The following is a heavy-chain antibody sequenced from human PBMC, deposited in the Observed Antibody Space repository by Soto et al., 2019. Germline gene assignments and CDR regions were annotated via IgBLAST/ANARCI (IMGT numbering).Heavy chain of an antibody. CDR3: ARDWVGATHYYYGMDV. J-gene: IGHJ6*02. Sequence: PSETLSLTCAVYGGYFSGNYCILIRQSPGKGLEWIGEIYHSGSTKYNPSLKSRVTISVDTSKNQFSLKLSSVTAADTAVYYCARDWVGATHYYYGMDVWGQGTTVTVSS. D-gene: IGHD1-26*01. CDR2: IYHSGST. CDR1: GGYFSGNY. V-gene: IGHV4-34*01.